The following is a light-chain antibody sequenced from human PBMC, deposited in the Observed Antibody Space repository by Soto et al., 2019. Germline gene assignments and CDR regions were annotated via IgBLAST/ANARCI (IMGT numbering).Light chain of an antibody. CDR1: QSVSSD. J-gene: IGKJ3*01. Sequence: EIVLTQSPATLSSSPGERATLSCRASQSVSSDFAWYQQKPGQVPRLLIYDASNRATGIPARFSGSGSGTDFTLTISSLEPEDFAVYYCQHRYYFGPGTKVDVK. CDR3: QHRYY. V-gene: IGKV3-11*01. CDR2: DAS.